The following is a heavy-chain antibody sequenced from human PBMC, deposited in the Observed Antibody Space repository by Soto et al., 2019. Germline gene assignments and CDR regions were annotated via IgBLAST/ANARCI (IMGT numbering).Heavy chain of an antibody. D-gene: IGHD6-19*01. V-gene: IGHV6-1*01. J-gene: IGHJ1*01. CDR1: GDSFSSNSAA. CDR2: TYYRSKWYN. CDR3: ARDSHIAVAGPRGFQH. Sequence: PSQTLSLTCAISGDSFSSNSAAWNWIRQSPSRGLEWLGRTYYRSKWYNDYAVSVKSRITINPDTSKNQFSLQLNSVTPEDTAVYYCARDSHIAVAGPRGFQHWGQGTLVTVSS.